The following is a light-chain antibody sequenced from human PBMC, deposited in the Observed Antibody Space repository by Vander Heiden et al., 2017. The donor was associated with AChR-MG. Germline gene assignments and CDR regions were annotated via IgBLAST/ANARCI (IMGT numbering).Light chain of an antibody. Sequence: IVMTQSPAILSVSPGERATLSCRASQSVSSNLAWYQQKPRQAPRLLIYGASTRATGIPARFSGSGSGTEFTLTISSLQSEDVAVYYCQQYKNWPPWTFAYGTRVGI. J-gene: IGKJ1*01. CDR2: GAS. CDR1: QSVSSN. V-gene: IGKV3-15*01. CDR3: QQYKNWPPWT.